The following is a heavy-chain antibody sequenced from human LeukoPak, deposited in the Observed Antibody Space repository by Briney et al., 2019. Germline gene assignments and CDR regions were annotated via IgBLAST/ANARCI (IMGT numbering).Heavy chain of an antibody. CDR1: GFTFSSYG. D-gene: IGHD3-10*01. CDR3: AGSYGSGSPFDY. V-gene: IGHV3-33*03. CDR2: IWYDGSNK. J-gene: IGHJ4*02. Sequence: GGSLRLSCAASGFTFSSYGMHWVRQAPGKGLEWVAVIWYDGSNKYYADSVKGRFTISRDNAKNSLYLQMNSLRAEDTAVYYCAGSYGSGSPFDYWGQGTLVTVSS.